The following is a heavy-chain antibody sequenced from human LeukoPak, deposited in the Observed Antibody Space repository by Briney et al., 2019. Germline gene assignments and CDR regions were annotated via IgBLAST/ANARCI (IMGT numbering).Heavy chain of an antibody. CDR2: INWNGGRT. Sequence: AGSLRLSCAASGFSFADYGMSWVRQAPGKGLELVSGINWNGGRTGYADSVKGRFTISRDNAKNSLYLQMNSLRAEDTALYYCARVGPSGSFDYWGQGTLVTVSS. V-gene: IGHV3-20*04. J-gene: IGHJ4*02. CDR3: ARVGPSGSFDY. CDR1: GFSFADYG. D-gene: IGHD1-26*01.